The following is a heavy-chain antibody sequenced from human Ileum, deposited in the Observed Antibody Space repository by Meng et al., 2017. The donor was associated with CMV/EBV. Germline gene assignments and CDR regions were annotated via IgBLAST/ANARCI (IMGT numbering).Heavy chain of an antibody. D-gene: IGHD5-18*01. Sequence: KVFCKGSGYSFSNYWIGWGRHMPGKGLEWLGIINPGDSDTRYSPSFQGQVTISADKSISTAYLQWSSLKTSDTAMYYCARLALGKAMGHYSCYCVIDVWGQGTTVTVSS. CDR1: GYSFSNYW. CDR3: ARLALGKAMGHYSCYCVIDV. CDR2: INPGDSDT. J-gene: IGHJ6*02. V-gene: IGHV5-51*01.